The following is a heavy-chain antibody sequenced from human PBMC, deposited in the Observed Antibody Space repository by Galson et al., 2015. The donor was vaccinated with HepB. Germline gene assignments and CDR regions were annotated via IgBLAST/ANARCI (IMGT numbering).Heavy chain of an antibody. CDR2: IWYDGSNK. CDR3: ARGHIVGATGFDY. V-gene: IGHV3-33*01. D-gene: IGHD1-26*01. J-gene: IGHJ4*02. CDR1: GFTFSSYG. Sequence: SLRLSCAASGFTFSSYGMHWVRQAPGKGLEWVAVIWYDGSNKYYADSVKGRFTISRDNSKNTLYLQMNSLRAEDTAVYYCARGHIVGATGFDYWGQGTLVTVSS.